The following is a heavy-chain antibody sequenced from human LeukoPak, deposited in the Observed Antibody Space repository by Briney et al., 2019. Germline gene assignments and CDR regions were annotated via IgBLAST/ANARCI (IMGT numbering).Heavy chain of an antibody. CDR1: GFTFSSYS. CDR2: ISYDGSNK. V-gene: IGHV3-30*03. J-gene: IGHJ4*02. Sequence: GGSLRLSCAASGFTFSSYSMNWVRQAPGKGLEWVAIISYDGSNKYYADSVKGRFTISRDNSKNTLYLQMNSLRAEDTAAYYCARDMSGGLQIAAADYEFDYWGQGTLVTVSS. CDR3: ARDMSGGLQIAAADYEFDY. D-gene: IGHD6-13*01.